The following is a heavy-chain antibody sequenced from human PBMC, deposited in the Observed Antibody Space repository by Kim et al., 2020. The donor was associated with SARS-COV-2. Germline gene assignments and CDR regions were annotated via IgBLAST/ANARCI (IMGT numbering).Heavy chain of an antibody. CDR1: GITFNNYG. V-gene: IGHV3-23*01. CDR3: AKDRRTLVRDPPDSFDL. Sequence: GGSLRLSCVASGITFNNYGMTWVRQVPGKGLEWVASISGSGDRTYSQESVKGRFTISRDNSKKTLYMEMNSLRVEDTAVYYCAKDRRTLVRDPPDSFDLWGQGTTVNVSS. J-gene: IGHJ3*01. CDR2: ISGSGDRT.